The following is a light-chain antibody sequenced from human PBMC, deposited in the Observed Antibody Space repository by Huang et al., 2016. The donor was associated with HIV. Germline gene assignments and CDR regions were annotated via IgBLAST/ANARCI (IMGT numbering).Light chain of an antibody. CDR2: AAS. Sequence: DIQMTQSPFSLSASIGDRVTITCRASQPISNSLAWDQQKPGQAPKLLLYAASRLKSGVPSRFSGSGSGTTYTLTISSLRPEDFATYYCQQYFTTPPWTFGQGTKLEIK. J-gene: IGKJ2*01. V-gene: IGKV1-NL1*01. CDR3: QQYFTTPPWT. CDR1: QPISNS.